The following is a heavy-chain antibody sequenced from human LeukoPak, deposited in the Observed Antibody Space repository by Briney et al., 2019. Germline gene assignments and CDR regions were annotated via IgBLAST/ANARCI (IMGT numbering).Heavy chain of an antibody. CDR2: ISGYNGKT. D-gene: IGHD1-1*01. V-gene: IGHV1-18*01. Sequence: ASVKVSCKASGYTFSKYSINWVRQAPGQGLEWMGWISGYNGKTNYAQKLQDRVTMTTDTSTSTAYMELRSLRSDDTAVYYCARAWNDNWFDPWGQGTLVTVSS. CDR3: ARAWNDNWFDP. J-gene: IGHJ5*02. CDR1: GYTFSKYS.